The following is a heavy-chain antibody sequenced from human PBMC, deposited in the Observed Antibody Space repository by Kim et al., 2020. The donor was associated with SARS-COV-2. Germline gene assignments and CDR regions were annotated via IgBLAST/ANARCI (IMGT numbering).Heavy chain of an antibody. Sequence: SETLSLTCAVYGGSFSGYYWSWIRQPPGKGLEWIGEINHSGSTNYNPSLKSRVTISVDTSKNQFSLKLSSVTAADTAVYYCASRAPRRTNRDQQQLVPACWGQGTLVPVPS. J-gene: IGHJ4*02. V-gene: IGHV4-34*01. CDR1: GGSFSGYY. D-gene: IGHD6-13*01. CDR2: INHSGST. CDR3: ASRAPRRTNRDQQQLVPAC.